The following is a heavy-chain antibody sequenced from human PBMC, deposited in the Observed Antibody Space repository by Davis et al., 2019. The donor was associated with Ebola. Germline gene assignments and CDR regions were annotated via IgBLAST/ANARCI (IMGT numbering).Heavy chain of an antibody. J-gene: IGHJ4*02. CDR1: GGSISSGDYY. V-gene: IGHV4-30-4*01. Sequence: PSETLSLTCTVSGGSISSGDYYWSWIRQPPGKGLEWIGYIYYSGSTYYNPSLKSRVTISVDTSKNQFSLKLSSVTAADTAVYYCARGVQWSYFDYWGQGTLVTVSS. D-gene: IGHD1-26*01. CDR3: ARGVQWSYFDY. CDR2: IYYSGST.